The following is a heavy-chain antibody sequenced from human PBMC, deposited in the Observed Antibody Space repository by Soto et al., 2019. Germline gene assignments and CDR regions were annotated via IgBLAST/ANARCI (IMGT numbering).Heavy chain of an antibody. D-gene: IGHD2-21*02. CDR3: TRLALQCCGGVCYLIPYFAL. V-gene: IGHV3-73*02. CDR2: IRSKANNYAT. CDR1: GFTFSGSA. J-gene: IGHJ2*01. Sequence: EVQLVESGGGLVQPGGSLKLSCAASGFTFSGSAMHWVRQASGKGLEWVGRIRSKANNYATPYAASVKGSFTIPRDDSKNMLYLQMSLLKTEDTAVYYWTRLALQCCGGVCYLIPYFALVGRGTVVTVSS.